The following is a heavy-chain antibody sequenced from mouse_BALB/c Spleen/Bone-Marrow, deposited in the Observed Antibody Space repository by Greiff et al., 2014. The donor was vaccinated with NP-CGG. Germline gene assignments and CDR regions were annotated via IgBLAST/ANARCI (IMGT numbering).Heavy chain of an antibody. CDR1: GYTFTSYV. Sequence: SGPELVKPGASVKMSCKASGYTFTSYVMHWVKQTPGQGLEWIGNINPYNDGTKYNEKFKGKATLTSDKSSSTAFMELSSLTSEDSAVYYCARSLYGYDWYFDVWGAGTTVTVSS. V-gene: IGHV1-14*01. J-gene: IGHJ1*01. CDR2: INPYNDGT. D-gene: IGHD2-2*01. CDR3: ARSLYGYDWYFDV.